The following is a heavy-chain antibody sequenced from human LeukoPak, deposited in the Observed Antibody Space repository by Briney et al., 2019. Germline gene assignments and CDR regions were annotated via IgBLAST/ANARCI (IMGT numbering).Heavy chain of an antibody. J-gene: IGHJ5*02. CDR1: GFTFSIYA. V-gene: IGHV3-23*01. CDR2: ISNDARRT. D-gene: IGHD6-19*01. Sequence: GGFLRLSCAASGFTFSIYAMSWVRQAPGKGLEWVSSISNDARRTYYPDSVKGRFTISRDNSKNTVYLQMNSLRADDTAVYSCAKGGPGAVDYFDPWGQGTLVTVSS. CDR3: AKGGPGAVDYFDP.